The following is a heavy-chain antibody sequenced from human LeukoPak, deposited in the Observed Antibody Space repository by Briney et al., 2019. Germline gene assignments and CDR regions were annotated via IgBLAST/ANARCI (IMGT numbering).Heavy chain of an antibody. D-gene: IGHD6-13*01. CDR3: ARASIAAAGTGAFDI. CDR1: NDSISHYY. V-gene: IGHV4-59*12. J-gene: IGHJ3*02. CDR2: IYYSGST. Sequence: PSETLSLTCTVSNDSISHYYWSWIRQPPGKGLEWIGYIYYSGSTNYNPSLKSRVTISVDTSKNQFSLKLSSVTAADTAVYYCARASIAAAGTGAFDIWGQGTMVTVSS.